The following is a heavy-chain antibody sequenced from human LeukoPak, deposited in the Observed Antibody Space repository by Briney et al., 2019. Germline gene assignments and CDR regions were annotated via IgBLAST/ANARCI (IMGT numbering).Heavy chain of an antibody. D-gene: IGHD3-22*01. J-gene: IGHJ1*01. CDR3: ARGNYDSSDFEYFQH. V-gene: IGHV1-2*02. CDR1: GYSFTGYY. Sequence: ASVKVSCKASGYSFTGYYMHWVRQAPGQGVAGMGWINPNSGDTNFAQNFQGRVTMTKDTSTSTVYMGVSMLRSDDTAVFYGARGNYDSSDFEYFQHWGQGTLVTVSS. CDR2: INPNSGDT.